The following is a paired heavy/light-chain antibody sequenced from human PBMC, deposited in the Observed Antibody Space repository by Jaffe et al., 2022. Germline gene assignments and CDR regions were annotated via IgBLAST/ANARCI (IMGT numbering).Light chain of an antibody. Sequence: AIQLTQSPSSLSASVGDRVTITCRASQAISSALAWYQQKPGKAPKLLIHDASSLESGVPSRFSGSGSGTDFTLTIRSLQPEDFATYYCQLFKSYPLFGQGTRLEIK. J-gene: IGKJ5*01. CDR1: QAISSA. CDR3: QLFKSYPL. V-gene: IGKV1-13*02. CDR2: DAS.
Heavy chain of an antibody. Sequence: QLQLQESGPGLVKPSETLSLTCTVSGGSISSSSYYWGWIRQPPGKGLEWIGSIYYSGGTYYNPSLKSRVTISVDTSKNHFSLMLSSVTAADTAVYYCARGTTVTTGYYYYYYMDVWGKGTTVTVSS. D-gene: IGHD4-17*01. V-gene: IGHV4-39*02. CDR1: GGSISSSSYY. CDR3: ARGTTVTTGYYYYYYMDV. J-gene: IGHJ6*03. CDR2: IYYSGGT.